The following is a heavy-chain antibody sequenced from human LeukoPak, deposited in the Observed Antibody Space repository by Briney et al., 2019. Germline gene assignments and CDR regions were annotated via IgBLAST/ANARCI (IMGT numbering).Heavy chain of an antibody. V-gene: IGHV1-3*01. Sequence: ASVKVSCKASGYTFTSYAMHWVRQAPGQRLEWMGWINAGNGNTKYSQKFQGRVTITRDTSAGTAYMELSSLRSEDTAVYYCARGGYYCSGGSCDFDYWGQGTLVTVSS. D-gene: IGHD2-15*01. CDR2: INAGNGNT. CDR1: GYTFTSYA. CDR3: ARGGYYCSGGSCDFDY. J-gene: IGHJ4*02.